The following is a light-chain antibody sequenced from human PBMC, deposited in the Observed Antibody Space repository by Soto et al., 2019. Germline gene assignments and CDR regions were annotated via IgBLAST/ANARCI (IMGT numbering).Light chain of an antibody. CDR1: SSDIGSYKF. J-gene: IGLJ2*01. V-gene: IGLV2-23*01. CDR3: CSHAGDHVV. Sequence: QSALTQPASVSGSPGQSITISCTGTSSDIGSYKFVSWYQQHAGKAPKLMTYEGSKRPSGVSDRFSASKSGNTASLTISGLQAYDKADYYCCSHAGDHVVFGGGTQLPVL. CDR2: EGS.